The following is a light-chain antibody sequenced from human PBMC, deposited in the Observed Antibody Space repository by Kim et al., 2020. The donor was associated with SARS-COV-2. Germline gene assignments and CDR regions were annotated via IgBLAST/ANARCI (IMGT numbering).Light chain of an antibody. V-gene: IGLV3-1*01. Sequence: SYELTQPPSASVSPGQTASITCSGDKLGDKYACWYQQKPGQSPVLVIYQDSKRPSGIPERFSGSNSGNTATLTISGTQAMDEADYYCQAWDSSTVVFGEGTQLTVL. J-gene: IGLJ2*01. CDR1: KLGDKY. CDR2: QDS. CDR3: QAWDSSTVV.